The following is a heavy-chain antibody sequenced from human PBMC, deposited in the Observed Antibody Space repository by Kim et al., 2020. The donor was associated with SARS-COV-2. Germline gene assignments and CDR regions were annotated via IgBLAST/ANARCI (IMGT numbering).Heavy chain of an antibody. J-gene: IGHJ2*01. CDR1: GYSISSGYY. D-gene: IGHD5-12*01. CDR3: AKDDSGFLRFSWYFDL. CDR2: IYHSGST. V-gene: IGHV4-38-2*02. Sequence: SETLSLTCNVSGYSISSGYYWGWIRQPPGKGLEWIGSIYHSGSTYYNPSLKSRVTISVDTSKNQFSLKLSSVTAADTAIYYRAKDDSGFLRFSWYFDLWGRGTLVTVSS.